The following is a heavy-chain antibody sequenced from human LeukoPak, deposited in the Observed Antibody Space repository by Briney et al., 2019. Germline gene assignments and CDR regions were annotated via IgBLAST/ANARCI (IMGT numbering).Heavy chain of an antibody. CDR2: IIPIFGTA. CDR3: AREARVSATHYWFDP. CDR1: GGTFSSYA. J-gene: IGHJ5*02. D-gene: IGHD2-15*01. V-gene: IGHV1-69*06. Sequence: SVKVSCKASGGTFSSYAISWVRQAPGQGLEWMGGIIPIFGTANYAQKFQGRVTITADKSTSTAYMELSSLRSEDTAVYYCAREARVSATHYWFDPWGQGTLVTVSS.